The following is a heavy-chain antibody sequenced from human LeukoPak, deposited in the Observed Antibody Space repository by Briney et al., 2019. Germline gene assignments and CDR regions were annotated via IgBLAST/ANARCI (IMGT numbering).Heavy chain of an antibody. CDR3: ARASYSYDISGWVPFDY. CDR2: IYYTGNT. V-gene: IGHV4-39*01. J-gene: IGHJ4*02. CDR1: GVSISSSNSY. Sequence: PSETLSLTCTVSGVSISSSNSYWGWIRQPLGKGLEWIGSIYYTGNTYYNASLKSRVTISIDTSKNQISLRLSSVTAADTAVYYCARASYSYDISGWVPFDYWGQGTLVTVSS. D-gene: IGHD3-22*01.